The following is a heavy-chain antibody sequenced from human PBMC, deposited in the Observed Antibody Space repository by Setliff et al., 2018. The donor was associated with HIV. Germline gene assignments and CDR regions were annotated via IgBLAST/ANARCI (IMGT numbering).Heavy chain of an antibody. CDR2: INSDGSTT. V-gene: IGHV3-74*01. CDR1: GFTFSSYW. CDR3: AGVPTGTTSAFDY. J-gene: IGHJ4*02. D-gene: IGHD1-7*01. Sequence: GGSLRLSCAASGFTFSSYWMHWVRQAPGKGLVWVSRINSDGSTTTYADSVKGRFAISRDNAKNTLYLQMNSLRAEDTAVYYCAGVPTGTTSAFDYWGQGTLVTVSS.